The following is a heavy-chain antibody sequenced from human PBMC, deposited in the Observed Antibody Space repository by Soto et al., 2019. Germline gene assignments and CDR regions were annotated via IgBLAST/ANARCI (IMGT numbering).Heavy chain of an antibody. CDR3: ASQDVVGATSRY. V-gene: IGHV3-11*01. Sequence: QVQLVESGGGLVKPGGSLRLSCAASGFTFRDYYMSWIRQAPGKGLESVSYISSSGTTIYYADSVKGRFTISRDNAKNSQYLQMNSLRAEDTAVYYCASQDVVGATSRYWDQGTLVTVSS. J-gene: IGHJ4*02. CDR2: ISSSGTTI. D-gene: IGHD1-26*01. CDR1: GFTFRDYY.